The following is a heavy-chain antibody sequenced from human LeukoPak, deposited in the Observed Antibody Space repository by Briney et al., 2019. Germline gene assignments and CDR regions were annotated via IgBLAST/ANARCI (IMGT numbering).Heavy chain of an antibody. CDR2: ISYDGSNK. V-gene: IGHV3-30*03. Sequence: GGSLRLSCAASGFTFSSYGMHWVRQAPGRGLEWVAVISYDGSNKYYADSVKGRFTISRDNSKNTLYLQMNSLRAEDTAVYYCARHYYGSGSYYGLTGFNYWGQGTLVTVSS. J-gene: IGHJ4*02. CDR1: GFTFSSYG. CDR3: ARHYYGSGSYYGLTGFNY. D-gene: IGHD3-10*01.